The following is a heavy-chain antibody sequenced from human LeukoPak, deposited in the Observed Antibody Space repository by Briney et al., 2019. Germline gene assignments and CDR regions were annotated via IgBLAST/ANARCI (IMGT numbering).Heavy chain of an antibody. V-gene: IGHV3-7*01. D-gene: IGHD3-10*01. CDR1: GFTFTNNW. CDR3: ARVPGNYYYMDV. J-gene: IGHJ6*03. CDR2: IKQDGSEK. Sequence: PGGSLRLSCAASGFTFTNNWMTWVRQAPGKGLEWVANIKQDGSEKYYVDSVKGRFTISRDNAKNSLYLQMNSLRAEDTAVYYCARVPGNYYYMDVWGKGTTVTVSS.